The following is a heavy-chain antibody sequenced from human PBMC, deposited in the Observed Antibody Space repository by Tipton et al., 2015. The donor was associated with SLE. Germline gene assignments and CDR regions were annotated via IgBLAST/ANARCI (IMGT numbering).Heavy chain of an antibody. J-gene: IGHJ4*02. Sequence: TLSLTCIVSGGSISSNSYYWGWIRQHPGKGLEWIGYIYYSGSTYYNPSLKSRVTISIDTSKNQFSLKLNSVTAADTAVYYCARALQNYFDYWGQGTLVTVSS. V-gene: IGHV4-31*03. CDR2: IYYSGST. CDR3: ARALQNYFDY. CDR1: GGSISSNSYY.